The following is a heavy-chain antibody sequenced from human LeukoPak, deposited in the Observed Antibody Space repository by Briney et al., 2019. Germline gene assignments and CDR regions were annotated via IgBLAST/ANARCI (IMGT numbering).Heavy chain of an antibody. CDR2: ISYDGSNK. CDR1: GFTFSSFA. CDR3: ARAPPQQLVRGYFQH. J-gene: IGHJ1*01. Sequence: GGSLRLSCTASGFTFSSFALHWVRQAPGKGMEWVAVISYDGSNKYYADSVKGRFAISRDNSKNTLYLQMNSLRAEDTAVYYCARAPPQQLVRGYFQHWGQGTLVTVSS. D-gene: IGHD6-13*01. V-gene: IGHV3-30*09.